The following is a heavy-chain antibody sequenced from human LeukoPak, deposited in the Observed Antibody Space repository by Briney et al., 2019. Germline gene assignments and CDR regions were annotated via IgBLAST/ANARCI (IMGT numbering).Heavy chain of an antibody. Sequence: GGSLRLSCAASGFTFSSHAMGWVRQAPGKGLEWVSSITGSGASTYYGDSVKGRFTISRDNSKNTLYLQMNRLRAEDTAVYYCAKDGGGSLEWLPPMDVWGQGTTVTVSS. V-gene: IGHV3-23*01. CDR2: ITGSGAST. CDR3: AKDGGGSLEWLPPMDV. D-gene: IGHD3-3*01. J-gene: IGHJ6*02. CDR1: GFTFSSHA.